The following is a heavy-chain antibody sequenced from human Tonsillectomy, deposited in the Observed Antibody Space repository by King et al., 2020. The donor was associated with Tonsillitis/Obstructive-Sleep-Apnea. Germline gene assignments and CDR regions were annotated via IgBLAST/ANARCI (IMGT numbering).Heavy chain of an antibody. V-gene: IGHV5-51*01. Sequence: VQLVESGAEVKKPGESLRISCKASGYNFINYWIGWVRQMPGKGLEWMGIIYPGDSDTAYSPSFQDQVTISADKSITTAYLQWSSLKASDTDIYYCARRNGFDYGDAFDIWGQGTVVTVSS. CDR1: GYNFINYW. J-gene: IGHJ3*02. CDR2: IYPGDSDT. CDR3: ARRNGFDYGDAFDI. D-gene: IGHD5-12*01.